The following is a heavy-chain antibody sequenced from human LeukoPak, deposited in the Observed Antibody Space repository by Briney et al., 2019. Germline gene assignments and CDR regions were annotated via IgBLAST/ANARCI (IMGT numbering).Heavy chain of an antibody. CDR1: GFTFSSYA. V-gene: IGHV3-23*01. Sequence: GGSLRFSCAASGFTFSSYAMSWVRQAPGKGLKWVSVIGGSGGSTDYADSVKGRFTISRDNSKNTLYLQMSSLRAEDTAVYYCAKKKRELRGFDYWGQGTLVTVSP. CDR3: AKKKRELRGFDY. CDR2: IGGSGGST. J-gene: IGHJ4*02. D-gene: IGHD1-7*01.